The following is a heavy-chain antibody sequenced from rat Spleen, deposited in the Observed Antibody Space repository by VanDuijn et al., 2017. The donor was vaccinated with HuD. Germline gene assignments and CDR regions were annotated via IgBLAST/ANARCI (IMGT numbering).Heavy chain of an antibody. V-gene: IGHV5-29*01. J-gene: IGHJ1*01. CDR2: ISYDGSST. Sequence: EVQLVESGGGLVQPGRSLKLSCAASGFTFSDYGVAWVRQAPTTGLEWVATISYDGSSTYYRDSVKGRFTISRDNAKSTLYLQMDSLRSEDTATYYCARHNSGYGYFDFWGPGTMVTVSS. CDR3: ARHNSGYGYFDF. D-gene: IGHD4-3*01. CDR1: GFTFSDYG.